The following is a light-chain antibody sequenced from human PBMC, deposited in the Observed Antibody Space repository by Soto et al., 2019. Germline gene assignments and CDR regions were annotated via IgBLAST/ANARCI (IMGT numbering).Light chain of an antibody. Sequence: QSALTQPPSASGSPGQSVTISCTGTSSDVGVYNYVSWYQQHPGKAPKLLIYEVSKRPSGVPDRFSGSKSGNTASLTASGLQAEDEADFYCSSYAGSNNVVFGGGTKVTVL. CDR3: SSYAGSNNVV. CDR1: SSDVGVYNY. V-gene: IGLV2-8*01. J-gene: IGLJ2*01. CDR2: EVS.